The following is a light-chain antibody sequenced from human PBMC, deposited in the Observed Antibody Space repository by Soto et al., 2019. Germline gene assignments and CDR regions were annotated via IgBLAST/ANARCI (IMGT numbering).Light chain of an antibody. CDR2: GAS. CDR3: QQYGSSPVT. CDR1: QSVSSSF. J-gene: IGKJ1*01. Sequence: EIVLTQSPGTLSLSPGERATLFCRASQSVSSSFLAWYQQKPGQAPRLLIYGASSRATGIPDRFSGSGSGSGFTLTISSLEPEDFAVYYCQQYGSSPVTFGQGTKVDIK. V-gene: IGKV3-20*01.